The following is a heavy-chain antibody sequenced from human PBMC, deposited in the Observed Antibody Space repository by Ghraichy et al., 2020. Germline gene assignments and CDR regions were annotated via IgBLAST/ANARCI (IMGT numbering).Heavy chain of an antibody. CDR3: AREPFGDDGDY. CDR1: GFTFSSYS. J-gene: IGHJ4*02. CDR2: ISSSSSNI. Sequence: GGSLRLSCAASGFTFSSYSMNWVRQAPGKGLEWVSSISSSSSNIYYADSVKGRFTISRDNAKNSLYLQMNSLRAEDTAVYYCAREPFGDDGDYWGQGTLVTVSS. V-gene: IGHV3-21*01. D-gene: IGHD3-16*01.